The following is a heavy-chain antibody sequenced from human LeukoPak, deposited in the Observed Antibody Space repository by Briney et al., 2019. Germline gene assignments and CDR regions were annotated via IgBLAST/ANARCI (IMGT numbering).Heavy chain of an antibody. CDR2: IIPIFDSA. J-gene: IGHJ5*02. V-gene: IGHV1-69*13. D-gene: IGHD3-10*01. CDR1: GGTFSSYA. Sequence: GASVKVSCKASGGTFSSYAISWVRQAPGQGLEWMGGIIPIFDSANYAQKFQGRVTITADESTSTAYMELSSLRSEDTAVYYCARSDELLWFGGNWFDPWGQGTLVTVSS. CDR3: ARSDELLWFGGNWFDP.